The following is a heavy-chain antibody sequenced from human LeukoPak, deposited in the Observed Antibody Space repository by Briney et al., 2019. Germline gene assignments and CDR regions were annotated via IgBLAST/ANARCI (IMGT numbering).Heavy chain of an antibody. CDR1: GFTVSSNY. V-gene: IGHV3-66*01. J-gene: IGHJ4*02. Sequence: GGSLRLSCAASGFTVSSNYMSWVRQAPGKGLEWVSVIYSGGSTYYADSVKGRFTISRDNSKNTLYLQMNSLRAEDTAVYYCAVGYRSGWSHFDYGGKETLVTVS. CDR3: AVGYRSGWSHFDY. D-gene: IGHD6-19*01. CDR2: IYSGGST.